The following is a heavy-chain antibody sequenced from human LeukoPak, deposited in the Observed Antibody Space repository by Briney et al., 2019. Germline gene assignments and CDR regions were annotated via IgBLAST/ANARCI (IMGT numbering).Heavy chain of an antibody. CDR3: ALVKIAVAGTAYYYYGMDV. CDR2: INPNSGGT. D-gene: IGHD6-19*01. CDR1: GYTFTGYY. Sequence: ASVKVSCKASGYTFTGYYMHWVRQAPGQGLEWMGWINPNSGGTNYAQKFQGRVTMTRDTSISTAYMELSRPRSDDTAVYYCALVKIAVAGTAYYYYGMDVWGQGTTVTVSS. V-gene: IGHV1-2*02. J-gene: IGHJ6*02.